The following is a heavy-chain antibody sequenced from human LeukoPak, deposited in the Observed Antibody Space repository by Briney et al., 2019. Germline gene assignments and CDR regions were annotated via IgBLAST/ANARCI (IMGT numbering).Heavy chain of an antibody. CDR3: GRSTIFGVIIIQFDP. D-gene: IGHD3-3*01. CDR1: GYSISSGFY. CDR2: IYHSGST. J-gene: IGHJ5*02. V-gene: IGHV4-38-2*01. Sequence: SETLSLTCAVSGYSISSGFYWGWLRPPPGKVLEWVGSIYHSGSTYYNPSLKSRVTISVDTSKNQFSLKLTYVTAEDTAVYYCGRSTIFGVIIIQFDPWGQGTLVTVSS.